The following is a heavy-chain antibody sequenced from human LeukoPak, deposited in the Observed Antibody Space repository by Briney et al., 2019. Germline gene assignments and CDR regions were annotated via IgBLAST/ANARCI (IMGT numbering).Heavy chain of an antibody. CDR1: GGSISRYY. V-gene: IGHV4-59*01. J-gene: IGHJ6*03. CDR3: ARHGTFYYYMDV. Sequence: PSETLSLTCTVSGGSISRYYWSWIRQPPAKGLEWIGYIYYSGITNYNPPLKSRVTISVDTSKNQFSLKLSSVTAADTAVYYCARHGTFYYYMDVWGKGTTVTVSS. D-gene: IGHD1-14*01. CDR2: IYYSGIT.